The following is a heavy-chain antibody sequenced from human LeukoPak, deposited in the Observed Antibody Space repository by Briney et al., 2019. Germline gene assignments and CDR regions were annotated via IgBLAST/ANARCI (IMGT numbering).Heavy chain of an antibody. Sequence: GGSLRLSCAASGFTFSSYEMNWVRQAPGKGLEWVSYISSSSSTIYYADSVKGRFTISRDNAKNSLYLQMNSLRAEDTAVYYCAREAGGYYDSSGYYLGLYYYYMDVWGKGTTVTVSS. V-gene: IGHV3-48*01. CDR2: ISSSSSTI. CDR3: AREAGGYYDSSGYYLGLYYYYMDV. CDR1: GFTFSSYE. D-gene: IGHD3-22*01. J-gene: IGHJ6*03.